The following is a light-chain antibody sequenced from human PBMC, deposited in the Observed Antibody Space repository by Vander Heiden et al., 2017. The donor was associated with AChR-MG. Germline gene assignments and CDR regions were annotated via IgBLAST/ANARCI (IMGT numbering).Light chain of an antibody. Sequence: QSVLTPPPSASGTLGQRVPISCSGSSSNIGRNYVYWYQQVPGTAPKLLICRNNQRPSGVPDRFSGSKSGTSASLVISGLRSEDEADYYCATWDDSLTGKVFGTGTKVTVL. CDR2: RNN. V-gene: IGLV1-47*01. CDR3: ATWDDSLTGKV. CDR1: SSNIGRNY. J-gene: IGLJ1*01.